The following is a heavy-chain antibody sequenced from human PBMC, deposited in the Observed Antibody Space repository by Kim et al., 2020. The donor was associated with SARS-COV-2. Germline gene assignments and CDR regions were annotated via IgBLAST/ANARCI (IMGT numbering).Heavy chain of an antibody. CDR2: IYYTGSS. V-gene: IGHV4-30-4*01. D-gene: IGHD2-21*02. CDR3: ARGPPIGGGDCYSH. Sequence: SETLSLTCTVSGGSISSGDYYWSWIRQPPGKGLEWIGYIYYTGSSHYNPSLNSRVTISIDTSKNQFSLKLSSVTAADTTVYYSARGPPIGGGDCYSHWGQRTLVTVSS. J-gene: IGHJ4*02. CDR1: GGSISSGDYY.